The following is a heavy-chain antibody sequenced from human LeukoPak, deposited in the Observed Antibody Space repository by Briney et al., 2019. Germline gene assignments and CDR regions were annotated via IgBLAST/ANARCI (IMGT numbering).Heavy chain of an antibody. CDR3: ARGHDYVWGSYPNDAFDF. V-gene: IGHV1-2*06. Sequence: ASVKVSCKASEYTCTDYYMHWVRQAPGQGLEWMGRIDPNSGGTNYAQKFQGRVTMTRDTSISTAYMELNRLTSDDTTVYYCARGHDYVWGSYPNDAFDFWGQGTMVTVSS. J-gene: IGHJ3*01. D-gene: IGHD3-16*02. CDR2: IDPNSGGT. CDR1: EYTCTDYY.